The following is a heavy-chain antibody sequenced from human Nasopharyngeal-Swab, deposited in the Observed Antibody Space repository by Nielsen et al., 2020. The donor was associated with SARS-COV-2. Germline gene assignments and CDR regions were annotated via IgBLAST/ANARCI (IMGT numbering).Heavy chain of an antibody. CDR3: ARAGSGPLYAFDI. D-gene: IGHD6-19*01. Sequence: GSLRLSCAVYGGSFSGYYWSWIRQPPGTGLEWLGEINHSGSTNYNPSLKSRVTISVDTSKNQFSLKLGSVTAADTAVYYCARAGSGPLYAFDIWGQGTMVTVSS. V-gene: IGHV4-34*01. CDR1: GGSFSGYY. CDR2: INHSGST. J-gene: IGHJ3*02.